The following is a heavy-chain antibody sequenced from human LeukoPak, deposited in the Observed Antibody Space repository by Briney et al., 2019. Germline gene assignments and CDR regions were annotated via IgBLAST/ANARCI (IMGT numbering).Heavy chain of an antibody. V-gene: IGHV3-23*01. Sequence: GSLRLSCAASGFTFSSYAMSWVRQTPGKGLEWVSAISGSGGSTYYADSVKGRFTISRDNSKNTLYLQMNSLRAEDTAVYYCAKIPHAIVVASDAFDIWGQGTMVTVSS. D-gene: IGHD3-22*01. CDR1: GFTFSSYA. CDR2: ISGSGGST. J-gene: IGHJ3*02. CDR3: AKIPHAIVVASDAFDI.